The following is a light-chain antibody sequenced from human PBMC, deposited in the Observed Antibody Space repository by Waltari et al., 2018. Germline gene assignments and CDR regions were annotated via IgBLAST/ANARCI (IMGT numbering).Light chain of an antibody. J-gene: IGKJ4*01. CDR3: QQYDISPLT. CDR1: QTVRTTY. V-gene: IGKV3-20*01. Sequence: EIVLTQSPGTLSLSPGERATLSCRASQTVRTTYLAWYQQKPGQAPTLLSYGASSMATGIPDRFSGSGSGTDFSLTISSLEPEDFAVYYCQQYDISPLTFGGGTKVEIK. CDR2: GAS.